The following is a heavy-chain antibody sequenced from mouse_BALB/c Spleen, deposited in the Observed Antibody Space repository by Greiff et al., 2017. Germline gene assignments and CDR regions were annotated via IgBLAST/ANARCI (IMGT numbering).Heavy chain of an antibody. D-gene: IGHD2-1*01. Sequence: EVKLVESGGGLVKPGGSLKLSCAASGFTFSSYAMSWVRQTPEKRLEWVATISSGGSYTYYPDSVKGRFTISRDNAKNTLYLQMSSLKSEDTAMYYCARHGNYEYYYAMDYWGQGTSVTVSS. CDR1: GFTFSSYA. CDR3: ARHGNYEYYYAMDY. J-gene: IGHJ4*01. V-gene: IGHV5-6*03. CDR2: ISSGGSYT.